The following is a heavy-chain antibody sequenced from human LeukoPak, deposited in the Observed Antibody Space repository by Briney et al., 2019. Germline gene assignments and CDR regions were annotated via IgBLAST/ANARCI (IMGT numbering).Heavy chain of an antibody. CDR3: GRSGYSSSSY. CDR1: GGSFSGYY. J-gene: IGHJ4*02. CDR2: INHSGST. D-gene: IGHD6-13*01. V-gene: IGHV4-34*01. Sequence: PSETLSLTCAVYGGSFSGYYWSWIRQPPGKGLEWIGEINHSGSTNYNPSLKSRVTISVDTSKNQFSLKLISVTAAETGVYYWGRSGYSSSSYWGQGTLVTVSS.